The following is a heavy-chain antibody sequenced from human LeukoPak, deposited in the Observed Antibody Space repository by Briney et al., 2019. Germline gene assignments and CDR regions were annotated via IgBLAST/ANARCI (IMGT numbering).Heavy chain of an antibody. CDR3: ARTIYPDGTTVTTSNYYYGMDV. CDR2: IYYSGST. CDR1: GGSISSGGYY. V-gene: IGHV4-61*08. Sequence: SETLSLTCTVSGGSISSGGYYWSWIRQHPGKGLEWIGYIYYSGSTNYNPSLKSRVTISVDTSKNQFSLKLSSVTAADTAVYYCARTIYPDGTTVTTSNYYYGMDVWGQGTTVTVSS. D-gene: IGHD4-17*01. J-gene: IGHJ6*02.